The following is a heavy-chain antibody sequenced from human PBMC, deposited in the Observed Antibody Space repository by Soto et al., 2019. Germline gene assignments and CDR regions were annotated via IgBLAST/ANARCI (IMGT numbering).Heavy chain of an antibody. Sequence: PSETLSLTCTVSGGSISSYYWSWIRQPPGKGLEWIGYIYYSGSTNYNPSLKSRVTISVDTSKNQFSLKLSSVTAADTAVYYCARDARYYDFWSGYYNPPPAAFDIWGQGTMVTVSS. D-gene: IGHD3-3*01. V-gene: IGHV4-59*01. CDR1: GGSISSYY. CDR2: IYYSGST. J-gene: IGHJ3*02. CDR3: ARDARYYDFWSGYYNPPPAAFDI.